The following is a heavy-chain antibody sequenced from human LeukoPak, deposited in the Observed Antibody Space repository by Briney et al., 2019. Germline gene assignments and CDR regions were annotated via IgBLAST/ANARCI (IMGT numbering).Heavy chain of an antibody. J-gene: IGHJ4*02. CDR3: AKPASSSWYRSANDY. CDR2: ISYDGSNK. Sequence: GGSLRLSCAASGFTLSSYSMNWVRQAPGKGLEWVAVISYDGSNKYYADSVKGRFTISRDNSKNTLYLQMNSLRAEDTAVYYCAKPASSSWYRSANDYWGQGTLVTVSS. V-gene: IGHV3-30*18. D-gene: IGHD6-13*01. CDR1: GFTLSSYS.